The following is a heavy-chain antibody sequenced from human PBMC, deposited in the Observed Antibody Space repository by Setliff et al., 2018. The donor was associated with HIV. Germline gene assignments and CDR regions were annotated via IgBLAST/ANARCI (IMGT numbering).Heavy chain of an antibody. CDR3: ARQDIPTGYYLFDY. D-gene: IGHD3-9*01. CDR2: INPNMGDT. Sequence: ASVKVSCKASGYKFTGHHIQWMRQAPGQGLEWMGRINPNMGDTQYAQRFQGRIIMIRDTSINTVYMELSSLTSDDTALYYCARQDIPTGYYLFDYWSQGTQVTVSS. CDR1: GYKFTGHH. V-gene: IGHV1-2*06. J-gene: IGHJ4*02.